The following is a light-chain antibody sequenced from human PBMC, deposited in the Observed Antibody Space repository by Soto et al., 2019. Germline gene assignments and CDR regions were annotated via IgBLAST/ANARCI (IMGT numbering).Light chain of an antibody. CDR1: QSVSSSY. Sequence: EIVLTQSPGTLSLSPGERATLSCRASQSVSSSYLAWYQQKPGQAPRLLIYGASSRATGIPDRFSGSGSGTXXTLTISRLEPEDFAVYYCQQYGSSPTFGQGTKVEIK. CDR2: GAS. J-gene: IGKJ1*01. V-gene: IGKV3-20*01. CDR3: QQYGSSPT.